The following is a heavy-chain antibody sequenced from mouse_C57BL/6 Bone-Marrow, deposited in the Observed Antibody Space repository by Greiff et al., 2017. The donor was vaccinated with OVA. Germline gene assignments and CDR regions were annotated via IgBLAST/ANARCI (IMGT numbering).Heavy chain of an antibody. CDR1: GYTFTDYN. CDR2: INPNNGGT. V-gene: IGHV1-18*01. J-gene: IGHJ2*01. CDR3: ARREVYYYGSSYFDY. D-gene: IGHD1-1*01. Sequence: VQLQQSGPELVKPGASVKIPCKASGYTFTDYNMDWVKQSHGKSLEWIGDINPNNGGTIYNQKFKGKATLTVDKSSSTAYMELRSLTSEDTAVYYCARREVYYYGSSYFDYWGQGTTLTVSS.